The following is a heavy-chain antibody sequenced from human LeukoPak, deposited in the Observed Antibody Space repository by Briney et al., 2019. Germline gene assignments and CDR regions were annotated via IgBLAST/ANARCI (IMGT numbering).Heavy chain of an antibody. CDR3: AGEYDSSGYHFDY. CDR1: GGTFSSYA. V-gene: IGHV1-69*13. D-gene: IGHD3-22*01. CDR2: IIPIFGTA. Sequence: SVTVSCKASGGTFSSYAISWVRQAPGQGLEWMGGIIPIFGTANYAQKFQGRVTITADESTSTAYMQLSSLRSEDTAVYYCAGEYDSSGYHFDYWGQGTLVTVSS. J-gene: IGHJ4*02.